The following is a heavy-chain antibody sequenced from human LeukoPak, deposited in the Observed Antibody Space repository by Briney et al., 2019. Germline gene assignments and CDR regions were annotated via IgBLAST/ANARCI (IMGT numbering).Heavy chain of an antibody. CDR2: IKHDGSEK. CDR3: ATDRGWRTSGYYLYYFEY. CDR1: GFIFTNYF. Sequence: GGSLRLSCAASGFIFTNYFMSWVRQAPGKGLEWVSSIKHDGSEKYYVDSVRGRFTISRDNTMNSLYLQMSSLRAEDTAVYYCATDRGWRTSGYYLYYFEYWGQGTLVTYSS. D-gene: IGHD3-3*01. J-gene: IGHJ4*02. V-gene: IGHV3-7*01.